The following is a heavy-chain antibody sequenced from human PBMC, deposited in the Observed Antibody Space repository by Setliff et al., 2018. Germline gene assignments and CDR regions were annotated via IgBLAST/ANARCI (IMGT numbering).Heavy chain of an antibody. CDR1: GGSISSSSYY. J-gene: IGHJ4*02. CDR2: IYYSGST. CDR3: ARERMYYNFWSGYSDY. V-gene: IGHV4-39*07. D-gene: IGHD3-3*01. Sequence: SETLSLTCTVSGGSISSSSYYWGWIRQPPGKGLEWIGSIYYSGSTYYNPSLKSRVSTSVDTSQNQISLKLSSVTAADTAVYYCARERMYYNFWSGYSDYWGQGTLVTVPQ.